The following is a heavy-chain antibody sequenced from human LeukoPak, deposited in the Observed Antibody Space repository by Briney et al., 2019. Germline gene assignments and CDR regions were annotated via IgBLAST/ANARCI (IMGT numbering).Heavy chain of an antibody. V-gene: IGHV3-23*01. Sequence: GGSLRLSCAASGFTFSSYAMSWVRQAPGKGLEWVSRISGSGGSTYYADSVKGRFTISRDNSKNTLYLQMNSLRAEDTAVYYCAKAFYSGSYSDFDYWGQGTLVTVSS. CDR1: GFTFSSYA. D-gene: IGHD1-26*01. CDR2: ISGSGGST. J-gene: IGHJ4*02. CDR3: AKAFYSGSYSDFDY.